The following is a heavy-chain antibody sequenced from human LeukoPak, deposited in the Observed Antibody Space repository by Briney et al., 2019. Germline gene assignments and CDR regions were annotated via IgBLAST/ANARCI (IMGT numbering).Heavy chain of an antibody. V-gene: IGHV1-69*01. CDR1: GGTFSSYA. CDR3: AVGIAAGTTEGDFDY. J-gene: IGHJ4*02. Sequence: SVKVSCKAPGGTFSSYAISWVRQAPGHGLEWMGGIIPIFGTANYAQKFQGRVTITADESTSTAYMELSSLRSEDTAVYYCAVGIAAGTTEGDFDYWGQGTLVTVSS. CDR2: IIPIFGTA. D-gene: IGHD6-13*01.